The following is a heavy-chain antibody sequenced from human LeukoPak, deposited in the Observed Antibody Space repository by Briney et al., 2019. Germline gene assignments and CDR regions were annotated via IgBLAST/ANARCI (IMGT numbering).Heavy chain of an antibody. V-gene: IGHV3-7*01. CDR3: ARDKIEGPTKLDY. J-gene: IGHJ4*02. CDR1: GFTFSSYW. CDR2: IKQDESQK. Sequence: GGSLRLSCAASGFTFSSYWMSWVRQAPGKGLEWVANIKQDESQKYYVDSVKGRFTISRDNAKNSPYLQMNSLRAEDTAVYYCARDKIEGPTKLDYWGQGILVTVSS. D-gene: IGHD1-1*01.